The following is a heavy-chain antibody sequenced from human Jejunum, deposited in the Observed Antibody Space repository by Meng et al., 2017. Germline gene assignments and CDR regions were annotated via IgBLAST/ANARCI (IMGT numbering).Heavy chain of an antibody. V-gene: IGHV4-31*03. J-gene: IGHJ5*02. Sequence: LREWVLWRVKASQSLALACCASGDYISTGGSNCTWGRHPPGKGPEWIGYIFYSGSSSYNPSLKCRVTIAIDTFKSQFSLTLRSVTAADTAVYYCARDGQLLGRYWLDPWGQGTLVTVSS. D-gene: IGHD1-1*01. CDR2: IFYSGSS. CDR1: GDYISTGGSN. CDR3: ARDGQLLGRYWLDP.